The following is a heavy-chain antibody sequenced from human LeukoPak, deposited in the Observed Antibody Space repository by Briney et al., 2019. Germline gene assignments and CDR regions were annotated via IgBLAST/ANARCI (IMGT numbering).Heavy chain of an antibody. V-gene: IGHV1-2*04. Sequence: ASVKVSCKASGYTFTGYYMHWVRQAPGQGLEWMGWINPNSGGTNYAQKFQGWVTMTRDTSISAAYMELSRLRSDDTAVYYCARARLYGDSRRYFDYWGQGTLVTVSS. CDR1: GYTFTGYY. J-gene: IGHJ4*02. CDR3: ARARLYGDSRRYFDY. CDR2: INPNSGGT. D-gene: IGHD4-17*01.